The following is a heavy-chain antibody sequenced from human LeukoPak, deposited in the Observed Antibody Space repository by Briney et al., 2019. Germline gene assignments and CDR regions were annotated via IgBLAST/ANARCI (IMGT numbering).Heavy chain of an antibody. J-gene: IGHJ4*02. V-gene: IGHV3-7*01. Sequence: GGPLRLSCVVSGFSFRNYWMDWVRQAPGKGLEWVAFIKQDGSETAHPDSVKGRFTISRDNAKNSLYLQMNSLRVEDTAVYYCATRGDLSWFGALRHWSQGTLVTVSS. CDR2: IKQDGSET. CDR3: ATRGDLSWFGALRH. D-gene: IGHD3-16*02. CDR1: GFSFRNYW.